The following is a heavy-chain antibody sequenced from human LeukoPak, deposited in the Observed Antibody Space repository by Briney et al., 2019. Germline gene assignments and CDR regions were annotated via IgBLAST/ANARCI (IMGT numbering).Heavy chain of an antibody. V-gene: IGHV4-30-4*08. Sequence: NASETLSLTCTVSGGSISSGDYYWSWIRQPPGKGLEWIGYIYYSGSTYYNPSLKSRVTISVDTSKNQFSLKLSSVTAADTAVYYCARDSSYTVNWFDPWGQGTLVTVSS. CDR2: IYYSGST. D-gene: IGHD4-11*01. J-gene: IGHJ5*02. CDR1: GGSISSGDYY. CDR3: ARDSSYTVNWFDP.